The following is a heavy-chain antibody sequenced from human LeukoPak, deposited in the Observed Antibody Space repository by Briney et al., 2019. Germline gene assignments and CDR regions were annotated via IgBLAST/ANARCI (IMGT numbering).Heavy chain of an antibody. Sequence: SETPSLTCTVSGGSISSSSYYWGWIRQPPGKGLEWIGSIYYSGSTYYNPSLKSRVTISVDTSKNQFSLKLSSVTAADTAVYYCASGKDGYNWRPFDYWGQGTLVTVSS. J-gene: IGHJ4*02. V-gene: IGHV4-39*01. CDR1: GGSISSSSYY. CDR3: ASGKDGYNWRPFDY. D-gene: IGHD5-24*01. CDR2: IYYSGST.